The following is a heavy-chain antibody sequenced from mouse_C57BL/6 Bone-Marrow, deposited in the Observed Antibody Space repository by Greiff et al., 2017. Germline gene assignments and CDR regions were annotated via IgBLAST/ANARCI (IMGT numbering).Heavy chain of an antibody. J-gene: IGHJ4*01. V-gene: IGHV5-4*03. Sequence: EVKLMESGGGLVKPGGSLKLSCAASGFTFSSYAMSWVRQTPEKRLEWVATISDGGSYTYYPDNVKGRFTISRDNPKNNLYLQMSHLKSEDTAMYYCARRLYFFYAMDYWGQGTSVTVSS. CDR3: ARRLYFFYAMDY. CDR2: ISDGGSYT. D-gene: IGHD2-1*01. CDR1: GFTFSSYA.